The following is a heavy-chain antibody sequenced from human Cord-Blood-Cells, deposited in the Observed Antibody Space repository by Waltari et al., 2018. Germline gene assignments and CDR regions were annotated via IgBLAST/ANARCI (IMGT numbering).Heavy chain of an antibody. V-gene: IGHV3-53*01. CDR1: GFTVSSHY. Sequence: EVQLVESGGGLIQPGGTLRLSCAASGFTVSSHYMSWVRQAPGQGLEWVSVIYSGGSTYYADSVKGRFTISRDNSKNTLYLQMNSLRAEDTAVYYCARAEGFEGSFDYWGQGTLVTVSS. J-gene: IGHJ4*02. CDR3: ARAEGFEGSFDY. D-gene: IGHD2-15*01. CDR2: IYSGGST.